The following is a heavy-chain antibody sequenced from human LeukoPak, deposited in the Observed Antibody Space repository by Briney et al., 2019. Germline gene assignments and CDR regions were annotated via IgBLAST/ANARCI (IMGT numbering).Heavy chain of an antibody. CDR1: GYTLTELS. D-gene: IGHD3-16*02. CDR3: ATSRIGRLGELSLCDY. J-gene: IGHJ4*02. Sequence: GASVKVSCKVSGYTLTELSMHWVRQAPGKGLEWMGGFDPEDGETIYAQKFQGRVTMTEDTSTDTAYMELSSLRSEDTAVYYCATSRIGRLGELSLCDYWGQGPLVTVSS. V-gene: IGHV1-24*01. CDR2: FDPEDGET.